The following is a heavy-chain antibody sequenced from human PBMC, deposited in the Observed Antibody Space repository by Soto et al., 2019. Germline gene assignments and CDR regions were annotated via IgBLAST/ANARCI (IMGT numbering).Heavy chain of an antibody. D-gene: IGHD5-18*01. CDR1: GFTFSDYY. Sequence: PGGSLRLSCAASGFTFSDYYMSWIRQAPGKGLEWASYISSSSSYTNYADSVKGRFTISRDNAKNSLYLQMNSLRAEDTAVYYCAREGGPVRGYSYGSLGYYYGMDVWGQGTTVTVSS. V-gene: IGHV3-11*06. CDR3: AREGGPVRGYSYGSLGYYYGMDV. J-gene: IGHJ6*02. CDR2: ISSSSSYT.